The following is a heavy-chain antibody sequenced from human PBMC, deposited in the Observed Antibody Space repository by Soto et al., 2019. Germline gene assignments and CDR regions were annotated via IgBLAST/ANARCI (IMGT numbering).Heavy chain of an antibody. CDR2: ISPSSGVT. Sequence: GASLKVSCKASGYTFTIYGIIWVRQAPGQGLEWMGYISPSSGVTRYAQNLQGRVTLTTDTSTTTAYMELRSLSSDDTAVYYCAREMWTRTGPQNFFDYWGLGALVTVSS. CDR3: AREMWTRTGPQNFFDY. V-gene: IGHV1-18*01. D-gene: IGHD2-21*01. J-gene: IGHJ4*02. CDR1: GYTFTIYG.